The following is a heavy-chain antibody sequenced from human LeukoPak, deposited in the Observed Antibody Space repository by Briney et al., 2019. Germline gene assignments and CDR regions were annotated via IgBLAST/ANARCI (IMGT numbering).Heavy chain of an antibody. V-gene: IGHV1-8*03. D-gene: IGHD5-24*01. CDR2: MNPNSGNT. J-gene: IGHJ4*02. CDR1: GYTFTSYD. Sequence: ASVNVSCKASGYTFTSYDINWVRQATGQGLEWMGWMNPNSGNTGYAQKFQGRVTITRNTSISTAYMELSSLRSEDTAVYYCARGGPKRRDGYNPEFDYWGQGTLVTVSS. CDR3: ARGGPKRRDGYNPEFDY.